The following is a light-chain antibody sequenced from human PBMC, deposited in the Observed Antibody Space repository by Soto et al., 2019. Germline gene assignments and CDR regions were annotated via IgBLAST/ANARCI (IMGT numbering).Light chain of an antibody. CDR3: QQYSNLIT. CDR2: DAS. J-gene: IGKJ5*01. CDR1: QSISSW. Sequence: DIQMTQSPSTLSASVGDRVTITCRASQSISSWLAWYQQKPGKDPKLLIYDASSLESGVPSRSSGSRSGTDFTFTISSLQPEDIATYYCQQYSNLITFGQGTRLE. V-gene: IGKV1-5*01.